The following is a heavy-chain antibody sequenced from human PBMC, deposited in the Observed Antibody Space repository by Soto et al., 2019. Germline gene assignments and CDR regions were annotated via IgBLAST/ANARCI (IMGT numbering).Heavy chain of an antibody. Sequence: GGSLRLSCAASGFTFSSYAMSWVRQAPGKGLEWVSAISGSGGSTYYADSVRGRFTISRDNSKNTLYLQMNSLRAEDTAVYYCAKGQQQLVKNWFDPWGQGTLVTVSS. CDR3: AKGQQQLVKNWFDP. CDR1: GFTFSSYA. V-gene: IGHV3-23*01. CDR2: ISGSGGST. D-gene: IGHD6-13*01. J-gene: IGHJ5*02.